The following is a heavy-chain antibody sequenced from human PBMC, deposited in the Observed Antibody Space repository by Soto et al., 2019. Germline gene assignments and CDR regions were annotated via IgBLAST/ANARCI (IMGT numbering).Heavy chain of an antibody. Sequence: QVQLQESGPGLVKPSETLSLTCTVSGASISGFYWSWSRKSAGKGLEWIGRLYATGTTDYNPSLKSRVMMSVDKSKKQFSLKLRSVTAADTAVYYCVRDGTKTLRDWFDPWGQGSSVTVSS. D-gene: IGHD1-1*01. CDR2: LYATGTT. CDR3: VRDGTKTLRDWFDP. CDR1: GASISGFY. V-gene: IGHV4-4*07. J-gene: IGHJ5*02.